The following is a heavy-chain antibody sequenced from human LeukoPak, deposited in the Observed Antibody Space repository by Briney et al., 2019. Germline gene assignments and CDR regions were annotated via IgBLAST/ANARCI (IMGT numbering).Heavy chain of an antibody. D-gene: IGHD2-21*02. CDR3: AKDKGVDCGGDCPFPECYFDY. J-gene: IGHJ4*02. CDR2: ISWNSGSI. V-gene: IGHV3-9*01. Sequence: PGGSLRLSCAASGFTFDDYAMHWVRQAPGKGLEWVSGISWNSGSIGYADSVKGRFTISRDNAKNSLYLQMNSLRAEDTALYYCAKDKGVDCGGDCPFPECYFDYWGQGTLVTVSS. CDR1: GFTFDDYA.